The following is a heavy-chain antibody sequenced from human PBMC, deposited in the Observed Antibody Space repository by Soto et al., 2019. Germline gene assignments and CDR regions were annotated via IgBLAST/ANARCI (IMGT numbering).Heavy chain of an antibody. CDR1: GFTFSSYW. CDR2: IKYDGSEK. V-gene: IGHV3-7*01. Sequence: EVQLVESGGGLVQPGGSLRLTCAASGFTFSSYWMSWVRQAPGKGLEWVANIKYDGSEKYYVDSLKGRFTISRDNAKNSLSLQMNSLRAEDTAVYYCAREPEGLDYWGPGTLVTVSS. CDR3: AREPEGLDY. J-gene: IGHJ4*02.